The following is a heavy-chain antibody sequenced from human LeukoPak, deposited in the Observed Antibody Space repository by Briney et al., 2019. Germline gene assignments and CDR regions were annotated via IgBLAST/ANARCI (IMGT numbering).Heavy chain of an antibody. Sequence: GGSLRLSCAASGFTFSSYWVHWVRQAPGKGLEWVARINSVGSTINHADSVRGRFTISRDNAENTLYLQMSSLRAEDTAIYFCARAAYYRFDYWGQGTLVTVSS. J-gene: IGHJ4*02. CDR1: GFTFSSYW. V-gene: IGHV3-74*01. CDR2: INSVGSTI. CDR3: ARAAYYRFDY. D-gene: IGHD1-26*01.